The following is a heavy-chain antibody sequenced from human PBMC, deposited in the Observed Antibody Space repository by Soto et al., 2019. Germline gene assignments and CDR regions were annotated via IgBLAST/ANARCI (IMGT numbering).Heavy chain of an antibody. J-gene: IGHJ5*02. V-gene: IGHV4-59*01. CDR3: ARDAPSIAASHNWFDP. D-gene: IGHD6-6*01. CDR2: IYYSGST. Sequence: QVQLQESGPGLVKPSETLSLTCTVSGGSISSYYWSWIRQPPGKGLEWIGYIYYSGSTNYNPSLKSRVTISVDTSKNQFSLKLSSVTAADTAVYYCARDAPSIAASHNWFDPWGQGTLVTVSS. CDR1: GGSISSYY.